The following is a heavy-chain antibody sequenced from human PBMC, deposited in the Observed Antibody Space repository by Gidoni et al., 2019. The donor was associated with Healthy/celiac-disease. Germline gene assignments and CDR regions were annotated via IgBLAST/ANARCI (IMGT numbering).Heavy chain of an antibody. CDR2: IYHSGST. J-gene: IGHJ4*02. CDR3: ARDREYYYDSSGYRYFDY. CDR1: GYSISSGYY. Sequence: QVQLQESGPGLVKPSETLSPTCTVSGYSISSGYYWGWIRQPPGKGLEWIGSIYHSGSTYYNPSLKSRVTISVDTSKNQFSLKLSSVTAADTAVYYCARDREYYYDSSGYRYFDYWGQGTLVTVSS. V-gene: IGHV4-38-2*02. D-gene: IGHD3-22*01.